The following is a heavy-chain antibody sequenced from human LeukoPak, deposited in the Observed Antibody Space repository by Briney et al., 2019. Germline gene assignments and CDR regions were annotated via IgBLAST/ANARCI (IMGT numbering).Heavy chain of an antibody. CDR1: GFTFSSYG. V-gene: IGHV3-30*18. D-gene: IGHD1-14*01. CDR3: AKVRTYFYHGLDV. J-gene: IGHJ6*02. CDR2: ISYDGSHK. Sequence: PGGSLRLSCAASGFTFSSYGMHWVRQAPGKGLEWVAVISYDGSHKYYTDSVKGRFTISRDNSKNTLFLQVNSLRAEDTAVYYCAKVRTYFYHGLDVWGQGTTVTVSS.